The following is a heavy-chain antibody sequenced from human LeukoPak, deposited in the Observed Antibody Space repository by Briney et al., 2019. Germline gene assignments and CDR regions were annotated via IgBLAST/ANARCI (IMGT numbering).Heavy chain of an antibody. J-gene: IGHJ4*02. CDR2: IAHSVPFT. CDR1: GYSVNSYW. CDR3: ARLGVVVAAFDY. V-gene: IGHV5-10-1*01. D-gene: IGHD2-15*01. Sequence: GESLKTSSKGFGYSVNSYWISRVRQLPGPRLEWQGRIAHSVPFTNYSPSFQGHVTISADKSISTAYLQWSSLKASDTAMYYCARLGVVVAAFDYWGQGTLVTVSS.